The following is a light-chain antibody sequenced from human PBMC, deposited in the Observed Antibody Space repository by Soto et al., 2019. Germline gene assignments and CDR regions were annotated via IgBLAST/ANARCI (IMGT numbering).Light chain of an antibody. V-gene: IGKV1-39*01. CDR1: RSISIF. CDR3: QQGYGTPFT. CDR2: SAS. J-gene: IGKJ5*01. Sequence: DIQMTQSPFSLSASVGDRVTITCRASRSISIFLNWYQQKPGGAPKLLIYSASTLQTGVPSRFTGSGSGTDFTLSISSLQPEDTATYYCQQGYGTPFTFGRGTRLEIK.